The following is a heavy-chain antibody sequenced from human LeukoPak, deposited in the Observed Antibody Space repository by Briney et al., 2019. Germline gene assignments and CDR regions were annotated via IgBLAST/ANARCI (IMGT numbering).Heavy chain of an antibody. CDR2: ISSSSTTI. D-gene: IGHD4-17*01. CDR3: ARGRDYGDY. J-gene: IGHJ4*02. Sequence: GGSLRLSCAASGFTFSSYTMTWVRQAPGKGLEWVAYISSSSTTIYYADSVKGRFTISRDNAKNSLHLQMNSLRAEDTAVYYCARGRDYGDYWGQGTLVTVSS. CDR1: GFTFSSYT. V-gene: IGHV3-48*01.